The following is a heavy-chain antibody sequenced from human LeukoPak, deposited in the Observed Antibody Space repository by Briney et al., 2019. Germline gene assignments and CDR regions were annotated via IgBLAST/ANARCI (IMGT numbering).Heavy chain of an antibody. J-gene: IGHJ4*02. D-gene: IGHD1-14*01. Sequence: ASVKVSCQASGYTFTSYAMNWVRQAPGQGLEWMGWINTNTGNPTYAQGFTGRFVFSLDTSVSTAYLQISSLKAEDTAVYYCASEISETNAIEFDYWGQGTLVTVSS. CDR3: ASEISETNAIEFDY. CDR2: INTNTGNP. V-gene: IGHV7-4-1*02. CDR1: GYTFTSYA.